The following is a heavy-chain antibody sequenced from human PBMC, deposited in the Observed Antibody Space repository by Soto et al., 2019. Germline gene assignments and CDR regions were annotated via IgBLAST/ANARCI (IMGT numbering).Heavy chain of an antibody. D-gene: IGHD5-18*01. CDR3: STPTDTPEGNF. CDR2: ISGSGGST. Sequence: GWSLRLSCATSGFTFSNYALSWVRQAPGKGLEWVSAISGSGGSTYYADSVKGRFAIYRDKSKSTVYLQMHSLRAQHTAVYYCSTPTDTPEGNFWGQGTLATVSS. CDR1: GFTFSNYA. J-gene: IGHJ4*02. V-gene: IGHV3-23*01.